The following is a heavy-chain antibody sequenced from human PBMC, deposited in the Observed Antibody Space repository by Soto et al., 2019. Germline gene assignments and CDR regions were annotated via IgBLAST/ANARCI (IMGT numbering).Heavy chain of an antibody. V-gene: IGHV4-59*01. D-gene: IGHD3-10*01. CDR3: ARAPMVRRGNWFDP. CDR2: IYYSGST. CDR1: GGSISDYY. J-gene: IGHJ5*02. Sequence: PSETLSLTCTVSGGSISDYYWSWIRQPPGKGLEWIGYIYYSGSTNYNPSLKSRVTISVDTSKNQFSLRLSSVTAADTAVYYCARAPMVRRGNWFDPWGQGTLVTVSS.